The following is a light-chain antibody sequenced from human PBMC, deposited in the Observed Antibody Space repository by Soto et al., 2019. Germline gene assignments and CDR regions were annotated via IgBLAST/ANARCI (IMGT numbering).Light chain of an antibody. CDR3: CSYVSSRTLYV. V-gene: IGLV2-23*01. CDR2: EGT. CDR1: SSDVGNYNV. Sequence: QSVLTQPASVSGSPGRAITISCTGTSSDVGNYNVVSWYQQHPGKAPKLMIYEGTKRPSGVSNRFSGSKSGNTASLTISGLQAEDEADYYCCSYVSSRTLYVFGTGTKVTVL. J-gene: IGLJ1*01.